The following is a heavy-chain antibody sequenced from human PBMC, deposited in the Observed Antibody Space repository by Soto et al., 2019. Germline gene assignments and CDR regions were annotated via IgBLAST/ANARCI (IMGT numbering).Heavy chain of an antibody. J-gene: IGHJ3*02. Sequence: QVQLVESGGGVVQPGRSLRLSCAASGFTFSSYGMHWVRQAPGKGLEWVAVISYDGSNKYYADSVKGRFTISRDNSKNPLYLQMNSLRTEDTAVYYCAKADDDDAFDIWGQGTMVTVSS. CDR1: GFTFSSYG. D-gene: IGHD3-3*01. CDR2: ISYDGSNK. V-gene: IGHV3-30*18. CDR3: AKADDDDAFDI.